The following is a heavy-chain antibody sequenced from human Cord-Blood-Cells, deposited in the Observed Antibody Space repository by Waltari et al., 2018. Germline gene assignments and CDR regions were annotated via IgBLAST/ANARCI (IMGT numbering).Heavy chain of an antibody. V-gene: IGHV1-2*02. CDR3: ARDYYGSGSYPPFDY. Sequence: QVQLVQSGAEVKKPGASVKVSCKASGYTFTGYYMHWVRQAPGQGLEWMGWSNPNRGGTNDAQKLQGRVTMTRDTSISTAYMELSRLRSDDTAVYYCARDYYGSGSYPPFDYWGQGTLVTVSS. CDR2: SNPNRGGT. D-gene: IGHD3-10*01. J-gene: IGHJ4*02. CDR1: GYTFTGYY.